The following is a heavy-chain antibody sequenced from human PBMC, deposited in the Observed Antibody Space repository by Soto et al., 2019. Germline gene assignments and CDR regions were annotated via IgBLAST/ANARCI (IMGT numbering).Heavy chain of an antibody. CDR3: AREEGISDWHAFDY. D-gene: IGHD6-19*01. Sequence: GASVKVSCKASGYTFTDYVISWVRQAPGQGLEWMGWSSTYNGNTIYAQKIQGRVTMTTDTSTSTAYVELRSLRSDDTAVYYCAREEGISDWHAFDYWGQGILVTVSS. CDR1: GYTFTDYV. V-gene: IGHV1-18*04. CDR2: SSTYNGNT. J-gene: IGHJ4*02.